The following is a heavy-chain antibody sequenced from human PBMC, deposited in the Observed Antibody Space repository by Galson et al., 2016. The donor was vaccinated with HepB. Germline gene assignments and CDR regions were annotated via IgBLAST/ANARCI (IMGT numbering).Heavy chain of an antibody. J-gene: IGHJ3*02. CDR2: TSYNGDNK. CDR3: ARWSYGAFDI. CDR1: GFTFFNFN. D-gene: IGHD3-10*01. V-gene: IGHV3-30-3*02. Sequence: SLRLSCAASGFTFFNFNMHWVRQAPGKGLEWVAVTSYNGDNKDYAESVKGRFASSRDNSKNTLFLQMNSLRPEDTAVYYCARWSYGAFDIWGQGPMVTVSS.